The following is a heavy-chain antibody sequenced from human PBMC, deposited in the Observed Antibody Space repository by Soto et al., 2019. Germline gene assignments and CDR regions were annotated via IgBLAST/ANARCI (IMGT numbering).Heavy chain of an antibody. CDR2: ISAYNGNT. CDR1: GYTFTSYG. Sequence: QVQLVQSGAEVKKPGASVKVSCKASGYTFTSYGISWVRQAPGQGLEWMGWISAYNGNTNYAQKLQGRVTMTTDTSPSTAYMKLRRLSSDDTAVYYCARRLIAAAGTGDYWGQGTLVTVSS. D-gene: IGHD6-13*01. V-gene: IGHV1-18*01. J-gene: IGHJ4*02. CDR3: ARRLIAAAGTGDY.